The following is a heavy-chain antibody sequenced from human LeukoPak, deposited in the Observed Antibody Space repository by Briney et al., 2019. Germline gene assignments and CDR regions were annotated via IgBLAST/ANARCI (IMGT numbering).Heavy chain of an antibody. D-gene: IGHD3-3*01. Sequence: SETLSLTCTVSGRSIDNYYXXXXRQSPGKGLEYIAYXXYNGRTNYNLSLKSRVTISVDTSKNQFSLKLNYVTAADTAVYYCARHDFWSGFDYWGQGALVTVSS. V-gene: IGHV4-59*08. CDR3: ARHDFWSGFDY. CDR2: XXYNGRT. CDR1: GRSIDNYY. J-gene: IGHJ4*02.